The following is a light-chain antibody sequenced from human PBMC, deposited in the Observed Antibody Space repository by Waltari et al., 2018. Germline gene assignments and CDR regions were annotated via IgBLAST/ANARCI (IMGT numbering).Light chain of an antibody. V-gene: IGKV4-1*01. Sequence: DIAMTQSPDSLAVSLGERATNNCKSSQSVLYSSNNKTYLAWFNQKPGQPPKLLLYWESTRESGVPGRFSGSGSGTDFTLTICTLQAGDVAVYYCQQYYSTPPTFGQGTKVEIK. CDR2: WES. J-gene: IGKJ1*01. CDR3: QQYYSTPPT. CDR1: QSVLYSSNNKTY.